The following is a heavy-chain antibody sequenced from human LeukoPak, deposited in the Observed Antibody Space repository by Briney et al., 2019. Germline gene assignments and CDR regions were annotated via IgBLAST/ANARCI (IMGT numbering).Heavy chain of an antibody. CDR1: GFTVSSNE. V-gene: IGHV3-21*01. CDR2: VSSGSNYI. D-gene: IGHD1-7*01. J-gene: IGHJ4*02. Sequence: GGSLRLSCAASGFTVSSNEMSWVRQAPGKGLEWVSSVSSGSNYIYYADSVKGRFTISRDNAKNSLYLQMNSLRAEDTAVYYCARENWYLYDYWGQGTLVTVSS. CDR3: ARENWYLYDY.